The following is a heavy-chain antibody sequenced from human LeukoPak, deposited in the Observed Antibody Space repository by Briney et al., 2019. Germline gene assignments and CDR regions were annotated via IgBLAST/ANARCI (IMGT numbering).Heavy chain of an antibody. D-gene: IGHD2-2*01. Sequence: GGSLRLSCAASGFTFSGYWMSWVRQAPGKGLEWVANIKQDGSVKYYVDSVKGRFTISKDNAKNSLYLQMNSLRAEDTAVYYCARGGGSTRGYMDVWGKGTTVTVSS. J-gene: IGHJ6*03. CDR2: IKQDGSVK. V-gene: IGHV3-7*01. CDR3: ARGGGSTRGYMDV. CDR1: GFTFSGYW.